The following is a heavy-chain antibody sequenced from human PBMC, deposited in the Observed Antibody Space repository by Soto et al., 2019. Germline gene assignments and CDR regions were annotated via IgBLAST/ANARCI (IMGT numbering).Heavy chain of an antibody. V-gene: IGHV5-51*01. CDR3: ARIIGYCRNNDCSWTFDI. Sequence: PGESLKISCKTSGYSFISYWVAWVRQKPGKGLEWMGTFYPGDSTSTYSPSFQGQVTISVDKSISTAYLHLSSLKASDTAMYYCARIIGYCRNNDCSWTFDIWGQRTMVTVSS. CDR2: FYPGDSTS. CDR1: GYSFISYW. D-gene: IGHD2-2*03. J-gene: IGHJ3*02.